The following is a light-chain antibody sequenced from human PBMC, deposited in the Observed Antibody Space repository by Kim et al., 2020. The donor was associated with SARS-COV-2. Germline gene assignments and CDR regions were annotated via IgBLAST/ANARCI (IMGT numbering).Light chain of an antibody. CDR2: DNN. V-gene: IGLV1-51*01. CDR1: SSNIENNY. Sequence: QSVLTQPPSVSAAPGQKVTISCSGSSSNIENNYVSWYQQLPGTAPKLLIYDNNNRASGIPDRFSGSRSGSSATLGITGLQTGDEAYYYCATWDNSLSALFGGGTKLTVL. CDR3: ATWDNSLSAL. J-gene: IGLJ2*01.